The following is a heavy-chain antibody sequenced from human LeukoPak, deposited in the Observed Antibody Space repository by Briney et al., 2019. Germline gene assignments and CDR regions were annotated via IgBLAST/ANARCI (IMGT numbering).Heavy chain of an antibody. CDR1: GYTFSSYG. V-gene: IGHV1-18*01. CDR2: ISAYNGNT. Sequence: ASVKVSCKASGYTFSSYGISWVRQAPGQGLEWMGWISAYNGNTNYAQKLQGRVTMTTDTSTSTAYMELRGLRSDDTAVYYCARSKKTVTTYDYWGQGTLVTVSS. CDR3: ARSKKTVTTYDY. J-gene: IGHJ4*02. D-gene: IGHD4-17*01.